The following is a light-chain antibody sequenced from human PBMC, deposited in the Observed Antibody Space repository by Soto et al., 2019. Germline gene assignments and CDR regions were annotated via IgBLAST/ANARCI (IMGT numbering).Light chain of an antibody. CDR2: GAS. CDR1: QSVSDSY. J-gene: IGKJ5*01. CDR3: QQYDTSPIT. Sequence: EIVLTQSPGTLSLSPGERATLSCRASQSVSDSYLAWYQQRPGQAPRLLIYGASSRATGIPDRFSGSGSGTDFTLTISRLEADDFAVYYCQQYDTSPITFGQGTRLDIK. V-gene: IGKV3-20*01.